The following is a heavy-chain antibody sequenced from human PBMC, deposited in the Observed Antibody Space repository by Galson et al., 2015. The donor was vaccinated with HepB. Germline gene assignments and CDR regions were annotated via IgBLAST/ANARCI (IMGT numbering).Heavy chain of an antibody. CDR2: ISGGGGTT. CDR1: GFTFSNYP. J-gene: IGHJ5*02. D-gene: IGHD3-10*01. V-gene: IGHV3-23*01. Sequence: SLRLSCAASGFTFSNYPMSWVRQAPGKRLEWVSAISGGGGTTYYADSVKGRFTISRDNFKNTLYLQMNSLRAEDTAVYYCAIGGYYYGSGTLASWGQGTLVTVSS. CDR3: AIGGYYYGSGTLAS.